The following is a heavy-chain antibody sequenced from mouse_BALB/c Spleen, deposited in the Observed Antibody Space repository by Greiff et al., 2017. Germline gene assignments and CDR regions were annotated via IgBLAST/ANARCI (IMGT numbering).Heavy chain of an antibody. J-gene: IGHJ4*01. CDR2: IHPNSGNT. V-gene: IGHV1S130*01. CDR1: GYTFTSSW. Sequence: QVQLKESGSVLVRPGASVKLSCKASGYTFTSSWMHWAKQRPGQGLEWIGEIHPNSGNTNYNEKFKGKATLTVDTSSSTAYVDLSSLTSEDSAVYYCARGGYRYDDYAMDYWGQGTSVTVSS. D-gene: IGHD2-14*01. CDR3: ARGGYRYDDYAMDY.